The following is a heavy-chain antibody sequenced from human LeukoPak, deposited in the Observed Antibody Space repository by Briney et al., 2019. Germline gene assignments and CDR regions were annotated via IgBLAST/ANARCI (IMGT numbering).Heavy chain of an antibody. Sequence: PSETLSLTCSVSGASVSSSSFHWNWIRQPPGKGLEWIGYIYYSGSTNYNPSLKSRVTISVDTSKNQFSLKLSSVTAADTAVYYCARGRFLGVPAANGYWGQGTLVTVSS. V-gene: IGHV4-61*01. D-gene: IGHD2-2*01. J-gene: IGHJ4*02. CDR3: ARGRFLGVPAANGY. CDR2: IYYSGST. CDR1: GASVSSSSFH.